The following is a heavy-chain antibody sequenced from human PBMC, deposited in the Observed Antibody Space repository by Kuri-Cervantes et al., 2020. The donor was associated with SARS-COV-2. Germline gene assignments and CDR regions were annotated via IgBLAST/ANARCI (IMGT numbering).Heavy chain of an antibody. CDR3: ARAVRSGSSSWYGFDY. CDR1: GGSFSGYY. D-gene: IGHD6-13*01. Sequence: GSLRLSCAVYGGSFSGYYWSWIRQPPGEGLEWIGEINHSGSTYYNPSLKSRVTISVDTSKNQFSLKLSSVTAADTAVYYCARAVRSGSSSWYGFDYWGQGTLVTVSS. CDR2: INHSGST. V-gene: IGHV4-34*01. J-gene: IGHJ4*02.